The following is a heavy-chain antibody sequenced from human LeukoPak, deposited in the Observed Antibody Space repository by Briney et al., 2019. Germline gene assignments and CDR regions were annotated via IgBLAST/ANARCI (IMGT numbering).Heavy chain of an antibody. Sequence: SETLSLTCTVSGGSISSGDYYWSWIRQSPGKGLEWIGYISHSGSVNYNPSLKSRVTMSVDTSKNQFSLKLSSVTAADTAVYYCARVKGREGSTVIIDYWGQGTLVTVSS. V-gene: IGHV4-61*08. CDR2: ISHSGSV. CDR1: GGSISSGDYY. CDR3: ARVKGREGSTVIIDY. J-gene: IGHJ4*02. D-gene: IGHD3-10*01.